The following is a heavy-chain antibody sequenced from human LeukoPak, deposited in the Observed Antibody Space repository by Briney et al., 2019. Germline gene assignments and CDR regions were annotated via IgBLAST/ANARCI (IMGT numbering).Heavy chain of an antibody. J-gene: IGHJ5*02. CDR3: ARGSPTVTIPPIWFDP. CDR2: INPSGGST. V-gene: IGHV1-46*01. D-gene: IGHD4-17*01. CDR1: GYTFTSYY. Sequence: ASVKVSCKASGYTFTSYYMNWVRQAPGQGLEWMGIINPSGGSTSYAQKFQGRVTMTRDMSTSTVYMELSSLRSEDTAVYYCARGSPTVTIPPIWFDPWGQGTLVTVSS.